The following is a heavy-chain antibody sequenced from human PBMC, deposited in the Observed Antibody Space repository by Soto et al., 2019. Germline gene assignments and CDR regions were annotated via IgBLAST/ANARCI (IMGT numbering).Heavy chain of an antibody. CDR2: MYYSGST. CDR3: ARAGAATLSDY. CDR1: GGSISSYY. Sequence: QVQLQESGPGLVKPSETLSLTCTVSGGSISSYYCSWIRQPPGKGLEWIGYMYYSGSTNYNPSLKRRVTISVAPSKTQFSLKLSSVTAADTAVYYCARAGAATLSDYWGQGTLVTVSS. D-gene: IGHD2-15*01. J-gene: IGHJ4*02. V-gene: IGHV4-59*01.